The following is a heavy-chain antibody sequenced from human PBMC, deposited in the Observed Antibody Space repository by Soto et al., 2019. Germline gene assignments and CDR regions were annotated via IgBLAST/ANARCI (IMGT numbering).Heavy chain of an antibody. D-gene: IGHD2-2*01. V-gene: IGHV3-23*01. CDR1: GFTFSTYT. CDR3: AKARCSTANCYVPDY. Sequence: GGSLRLSCAASGFTFSTYTMSWVRQAPGKGLEWVSVISGSGGSPSYADSVQGRFTISRDNPKNTLYLHMNSLRAEDTAMYYCAKARCSTANCYVPDYWGQGTLVTVSS. CDR2: ISGSGGSP. J-gene: IGHJ4*02.